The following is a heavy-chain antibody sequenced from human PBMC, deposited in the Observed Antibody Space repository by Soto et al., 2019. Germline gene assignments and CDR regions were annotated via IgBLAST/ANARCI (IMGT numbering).Heavy chain of an antibody. CDR1: GGSFSGYY. CDR3: ARDRSRYSSSWYGNYYYYYGMDV. Sequence: SETLSLTCAVYGGSFSGYYWSWIRQPPGKGLEWIGEINHSGSTNYNPSLKSRVTISVDTSKNQFSLKLSSVTAADTAVYYCARDRSRYSSSWYGNYYYYYGMDVWGQGTTVTVSS. J-gene: IGHJ6*02. V-gene: IGHV4-34*01. CDR2: INHSGST. D-gene: IGHD6-13*01.